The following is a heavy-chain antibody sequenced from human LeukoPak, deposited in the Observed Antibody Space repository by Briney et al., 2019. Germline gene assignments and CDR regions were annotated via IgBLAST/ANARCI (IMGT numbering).Heavy chain of an antibody. CDR3: ARDSQLTRFLEWLFDY. D-gene: IGHD3-3*01. Sequence: GRSLRLSCAASGFTFSSYSMNWVRQAPGKGLEWVSYISSSSSTIYYANSVKGRFTISRDNAKNSLYLQMNSLRAEDTAVYYCARDSQLTRFLEWLFDYWGQGTLVTVSS. CDR1: GFTFSSYS. J-gene: IGHJ4*02. V-gene: IGHV3-48*04. CDR2: ISSSSSTI.